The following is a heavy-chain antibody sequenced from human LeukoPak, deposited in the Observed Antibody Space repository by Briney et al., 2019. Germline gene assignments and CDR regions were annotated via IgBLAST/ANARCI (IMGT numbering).Heavy chain of an antibody. CDR3: AKDGAPAAGEDYFDY. D-gene: IGHD6-13*01. Sequence: PSETLSLTCTVSGGSISSSSYYWGWIRQAPGKGLEWVSGISGSGGSTYYADSVKGRFTISRDNSKNTLFLQMNSLRAEDTAVYYCAKDGAPAAGEDYFDYWGQGTLVTVSS. J-gene: IGHJ4*02. CDR1: GGSISSSSYY. V-gene: IGHV3-23*01. CDR2: ISGSGGST.